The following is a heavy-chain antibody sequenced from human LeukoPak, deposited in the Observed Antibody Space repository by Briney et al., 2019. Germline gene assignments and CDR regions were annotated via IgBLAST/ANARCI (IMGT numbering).Heavy chain of an antibody. CDR2: FDPEDGET. Sequence: ASVKVSCKVSGYTLTELSMHWVRQAPGKGLEWTGGFDPEDGETIYAQKFQGRVTMTEDTSTDTAYMELSSLRSEDTAVYYCATASRYQSDLGDAFDIWGQGTMVTVSS. J-gene: IGHJ3*02. CDR3: ATASRYQSDLGDAFDI. CDR1: GYTLTELS. V-gene: IGHV1-24*01. D-gene: IGHD2-21*02.